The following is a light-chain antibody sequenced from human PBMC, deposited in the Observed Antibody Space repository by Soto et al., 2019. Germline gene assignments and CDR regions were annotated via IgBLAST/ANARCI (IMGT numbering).Light chain of an antibody. V-gene: IGKV3-11*01. CDR2: DTS. CDR1: QSVSHF. Sequence: EIVLTQSPATLSLSPGESATLSCRGSQSVSHFLAWYQQKPGQAPRLLIYDTSSRATGIPGRFSGSGSGTDFTLTIDILEPADAAVYYCQQRTDWPTFGGGTKVEI. CDR3: QQRTDWPT. J-gene: IGKJ4*01.